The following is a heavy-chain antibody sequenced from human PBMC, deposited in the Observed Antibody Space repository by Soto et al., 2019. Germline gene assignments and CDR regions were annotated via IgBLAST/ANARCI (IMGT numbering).Heavy chain of an antibody. CDR3: VRRQRDSGPNGDY. V-gene: IGHV2-5*01. Sequence: SGPTLVNPTETLTLTCTFSGFSLSTSGMGVGWIRQPPGKALEWLALIYWHDDKRYSPSLSNRLTVTKDDSKNQVVLTMTDMEPVDTATYYCVRRQRDSGPNGDYWGQGILVTSPQ. CDR1: GFSLSTSGMG. CDR2: IYWHDDK. J-gene: IGHJ4*02. D-gene: IGHD3-10*01.